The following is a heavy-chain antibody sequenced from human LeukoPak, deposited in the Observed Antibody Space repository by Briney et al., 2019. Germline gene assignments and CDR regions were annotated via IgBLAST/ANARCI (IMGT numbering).Heavy chain of an antibody. CDR2: INPNSGDT. CDR3: TRGCLDSSGWCYSYMDV. J-gene: IGHJ6*03. CDR1: GYTFTDYY. V-gene: IGHV1-2*02. Sequence: GASVKVSCKASGYTFTDYYMHWVRQAPGQGLEWMGWINPNSGDTNYAQKFQGRVTMTGDTSISTASMELSRLRSEDTAIYYCTRGCLDSSGWCYSYMDVWGKGTTVTISS. D-gene: IGHD3-22*01.